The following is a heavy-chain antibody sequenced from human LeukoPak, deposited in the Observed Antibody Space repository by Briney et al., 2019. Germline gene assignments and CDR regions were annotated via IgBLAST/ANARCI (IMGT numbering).Heavy chain of an antibody. CDR3: VRERTNYYDSSGYY. Sequence: GGSLRLSCAASGLTFSSYWMSWVRQAPGKGLEWVANIKQDGSEKYYVDSVKGRFTISRDNAKNSLYLEMNSLRAEDTAVYYCVRERTNYYDSSGYYWGQGTLVTVSS. CDR2: IKQDGSEK. D-gene: IGHD3-22*01. J-gene: IGHJ4*02. CDR1: GLTFSSYW. V-gene: IGHV3-7*05.